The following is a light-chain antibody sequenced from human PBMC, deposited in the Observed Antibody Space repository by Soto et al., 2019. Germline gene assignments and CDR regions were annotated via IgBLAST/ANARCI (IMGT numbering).Light chain of an antibody. CDR1: SREVGGYNY. V-gene: IGLV2-14*03. Sequence: QSVLTQPASVSGYPRPSITISCTGTSREVGGYNYVSWYQPHPGKAPKIMIYDVSYRPSGVSNRVSSSKSGNTASLTSSGLQAEDEADYFCSLYTGGSSLFGGGTKLTVL. CDR2: DVS. CDR3: SLYTGGSSL. J-gene: IGLJ2*01.